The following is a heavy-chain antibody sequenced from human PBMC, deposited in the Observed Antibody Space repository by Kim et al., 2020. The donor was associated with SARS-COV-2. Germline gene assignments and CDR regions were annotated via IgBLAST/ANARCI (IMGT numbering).Heavy chain of an antibody. V-gene: IGHV3-21*01. Sequence: GGSLRLSCAASGFTFSSYSMNWVRQAPGKGLEWVSSISSSSSYIYYADSVKGRFTISRDNAKNSLYLQMNSLRAEDTAVYYCARDNYDILTGYYIPLGLDAFDIWGQGTMVTVSS. D-gene: IGHD3-9*01. CDR3: ARDNYDILTGYYIPLGLDAFDI. J-gene: IGHJ3*02. CDR1: GFTFSSYS. CDR2: ISSSSSYI.